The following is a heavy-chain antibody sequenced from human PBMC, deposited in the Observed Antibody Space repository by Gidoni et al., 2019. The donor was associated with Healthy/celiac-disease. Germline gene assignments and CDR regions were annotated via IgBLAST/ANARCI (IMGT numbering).Heavy chain of an antibody. J-gene: IGHJ4*02. CDR3: AHVLSSGYYGVFDY. CDR1: GFSLSTSGVG. CDR2: IYWDDDK. Sequence: QITLKESGPTLVKPTQTLTLTCTFSGFSLSTSGVGVGWLRQPPGKALEWLALIYWDDDKRYSPSLKSRLTITKDTSNNQVVLTMNNMDPVDTATYYCAHVLSSGYYGVFDYWGQGTLVTVSS. V-gene: IGHV2-5*02. D-gene: IGHD3-22*01.